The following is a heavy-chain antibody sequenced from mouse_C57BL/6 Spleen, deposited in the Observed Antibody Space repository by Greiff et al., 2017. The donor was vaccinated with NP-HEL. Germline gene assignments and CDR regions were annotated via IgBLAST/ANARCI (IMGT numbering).Heavy chain of an antibody. Sequence: QVQLQQSGAELVRPGSSVKLSCKASGYTFTSYWMDWVKQRPGQGLEWIGNIYPSDSETHYNQKFKDKATLTVDKSSSTAYMQLSSLTSEDSAVYYCARWNYGSSPGYFDVWGTGTTVTVSS. CDR3: ARWNYGSSPGYFDV. D-gene: IGHD1-1*01. CDR1: GYTFTSYW. V-gene: IGHV1-61*01. J-gene: IGHJ1*03. CDR2: IYPSDSET.